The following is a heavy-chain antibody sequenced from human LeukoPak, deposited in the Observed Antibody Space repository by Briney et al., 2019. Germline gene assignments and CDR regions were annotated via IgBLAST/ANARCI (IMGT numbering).Heavy chain of an antibody. Sequence: PGGSLRLSCAASGFTFSSYAMHWVRQAPGKGLEWVSYISSSSSSIYYADSVKGRFTISRDNAKNSLYLQMNSLRAEDTAVYYCARDLFGNRYYYDSSGYDPPSWGQGTLVTVSS. CDR2: ISSSSSSI. V-gene: IGHV3-48*01. CDR3: ARDLFGNRYYYDSSGYDPPS. D-gene: IGHD3-22*01. CDR1: GFTFSSYA. J-gene: IGHJ4*02.